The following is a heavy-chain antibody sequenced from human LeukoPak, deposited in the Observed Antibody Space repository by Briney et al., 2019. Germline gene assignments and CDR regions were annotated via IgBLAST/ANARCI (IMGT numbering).Heavy chain of an antibody. CDR2: IYTSGST. CDR3: AREVDSITIFGVVTNPFDP. D-gene: IGHD3-3*01. Sequence: SETLSLTCTVSGGSISSCYWSWIRQPAGKGLEWIGRIYTSGSTNYNPSLKSRVTMSVDTSKNQFSLKLSSVTAADTAVYYCAREVDSITIFGVVTNPFDPWGQGTLVTVSS. CDR1: GGSISSCY. J-gene: IGHJ5*02. V-gene: IGHV4-4*07.